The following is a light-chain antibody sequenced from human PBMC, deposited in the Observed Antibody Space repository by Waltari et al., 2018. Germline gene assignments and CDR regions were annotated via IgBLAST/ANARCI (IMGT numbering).Light chain of an antibody. CDR2: SAS. CDR1: QSVSTH. Sequence: DIQMTQSPLSLSASVGDRVTVTCRASQSVSTHLNWYQHKPGKAPELLVYSASFLETGVPSRFSAGGSGTDFNFPITAVQPEDFATYYCQETYTPPWTFGPGTRLEIK. CDR3: QETYTPPWT. J-gene: IGKJ1*01. V-gene: IGKV1-39*01.